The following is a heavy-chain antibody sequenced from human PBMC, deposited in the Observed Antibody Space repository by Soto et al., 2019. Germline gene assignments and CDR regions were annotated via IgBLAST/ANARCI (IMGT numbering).Heavy chain of an antibody. V-gene: IGHV1-18*01. D-gene: IGHD2-15*01. CDR1: GYIFINYG. Sequence: ASVKVSCKASGYIFINYGINWVRQAPGQGLEWMGWISAYNGNTNYAQKLQGRVTMTTDTSTSTAYMEPRSLRSDDTAVYYCARAVGYYYGMDVWGQGTTVTVSS. CDR2: ISAYNGNT. CDR3: ARAVGYYYGMDV. J-gene: IGHJ6*02.